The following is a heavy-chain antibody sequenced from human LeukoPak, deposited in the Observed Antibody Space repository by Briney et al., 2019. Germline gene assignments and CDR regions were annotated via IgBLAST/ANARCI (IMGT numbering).Heavy chain of an antibody. V-gene: IGHV3-30*02. CDR3: ARDIQGLVKQ. Sequence: GGSLRLSCAASGFTFSSYGMHWVRQAPGKGLEWVAFIRYDGSNKYYADSVKGRFTISRDNAKNSLYLQMNSLRAEDTAVYYCARDIQGLVKQWGQGTLVTVSS. D-gene: IGHD2-21*01. CDR2: IRYDGSNK. CDR1: GFTFSSYG. J-gene: IGHJ4*02.